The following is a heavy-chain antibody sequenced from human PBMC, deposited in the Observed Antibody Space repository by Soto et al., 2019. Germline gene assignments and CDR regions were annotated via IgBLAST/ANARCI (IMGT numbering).Heavy chain of an antibody. CDR2: VVPILQTT. CDR3: AKDVARDGYSWPILYFAMDV. CDR1: GGTFSSYA. D-gene: IGHD5-18*01. V-gene: IGHV1-69*01. Sequence: QVQLVQSGTEVKKPGSSVNISCKASGGTFSSYAISWLRQAPGQGPEWMGGVVPILQTTIYAQKFLGRLTISADVSSTTVFMELRSVTAEDTAVYFCAKDVARDGYSWPILYFAMDVLGPGTAFTVSS. J-gene: IGHJ6*02.